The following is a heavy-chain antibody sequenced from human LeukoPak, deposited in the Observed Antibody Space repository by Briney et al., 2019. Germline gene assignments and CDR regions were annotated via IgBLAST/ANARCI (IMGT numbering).Heavy chain of an antibody. CDR1: GYTFTGYY. CDR3: ARGIWFGELLLGENWFDP. Sequence: ASVKVSCKASGYTFTGYYMHWVRQAPGQGLEWMGWINPNSGGTNYAQKFQGRVTMTEDTSTDTAYMELSSLRSEDTAVYYCARGIWFGELLLGENWFDPWGQGTLVTVSS. V-gene: IGHV1-2*02. D-gene: IGHD3-10*01. J-gene: IGHJ5*02. CDR2: INPNSGGT.